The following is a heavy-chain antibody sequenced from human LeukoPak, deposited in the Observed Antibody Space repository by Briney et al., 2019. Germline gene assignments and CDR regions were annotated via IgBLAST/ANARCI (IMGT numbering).Heavy chain of an antibody. V-gene: IGHV3-23*01. CDR1: GFTFSSYA. CDR2: ISGSGGDT. CDR3: AKFGYSYGEINPEFDY. J-gene: IGHJ4*02. Sequence: PGGSLRLSCAASGFTFSSYAMSWVRQAPGKGLEWVSAISGSGGDTYYADSVKGRFTISRDNSKNTLYLQMNSLRAEDTAVYYCAKFGYSYGEINPEFDYWGQGTLATVSS. D-gene: IGHD5-18*01.